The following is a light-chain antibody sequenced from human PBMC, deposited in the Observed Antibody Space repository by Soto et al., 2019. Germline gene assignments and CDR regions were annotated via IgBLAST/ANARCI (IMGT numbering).Light chain of an antibody. J-gene: IGKJ5*01. CDR1: PSVSSN. CDR2: DAS. V-gene: IGKV3-11*01. CDR3: QQRSNWPIT. Sequence: EIVMTQSPATLPASPGERATISSTASPSVSSNLAWYQQKTAQAPRLLIYDASNRDTGIPARFSGSGSGTDCTLTFSSLETEDFEVYYCQQRSNWPITFGQGTRLEI.